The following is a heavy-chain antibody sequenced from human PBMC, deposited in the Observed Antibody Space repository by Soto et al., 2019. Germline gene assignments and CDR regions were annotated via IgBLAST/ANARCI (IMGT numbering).Heavy chain of an antibody. CDR3: AKDSGWYQEVVIGY. CDR2: ISYDGSNK. CDR1: GFTFSSYG. D-gene: IGHD6-19*01. Sequence: QVQLVESGGGVVQPGRSLRLSCAASGFTFSSYGMHWVRQAPGKGLEWVEVISYDGSNKYYADSVKGRFTISRDNSKNTLYLQMNSLRAEDTAVYYCAKDSGWYQEVVIGYWGQGTLVTVSS. J-gene: IGHJ4*02. V-gene: IGHV3-30*18.